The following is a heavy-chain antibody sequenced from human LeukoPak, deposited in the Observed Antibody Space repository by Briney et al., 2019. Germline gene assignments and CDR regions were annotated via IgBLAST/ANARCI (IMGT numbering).Heavy chain of an antibody. V-gene: IGHV3-53*01. Sequence: GGSLRLSCAASGFTVSNNYMSWVRQAPGKGLECVSAIYSGGGGTYYADSVKGRFTISRDNSKNTLYLQMTSLRAEDTAVYYCATASYTNDVAGVDSWGQGTLVTVSS. J-gene: IGHJ4*02. CDR2: IYSGGGGT. CDR3: ATASYTNDVAGVDS. D-gene: IGHD3-16*01. CDR1: GFTVSNNY.